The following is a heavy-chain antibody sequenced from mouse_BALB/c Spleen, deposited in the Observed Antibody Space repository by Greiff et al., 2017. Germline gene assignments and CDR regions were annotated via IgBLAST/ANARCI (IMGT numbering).Heavy chain of an antibody. CDR2: IWSGGST. J-gene: IGHJ2*01. CDR3: ARKGGDGYYSYYFDY. Sequence: VKLQESGPGLEQPSQSLSITCTVSGFSLTSYGVHWVRQSPGKGLEWLGVIWSGGSTDYNAAFISRLSISKDNSKSQVFFKMNSLQADDTAIYYCARKGGDGYYSYYFDYWGQGTTLTVSS. D-gene: IGHD2-3*01. V-gene: IGHV2-4-1*01. CDR1: GFSLTSYG.